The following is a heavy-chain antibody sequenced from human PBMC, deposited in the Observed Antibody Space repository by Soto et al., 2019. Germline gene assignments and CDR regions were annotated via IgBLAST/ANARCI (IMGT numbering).Heavy chain of an antibody. D-gene: IGHD2-15*01. CDR2: ISGSGGST. J-gene: IGHJ4*02. CDR1: GFTFSSYA. V-gene: IGHV3-23*01. Sequence: GGSLRLSCAASGFTFSSYAMSWVRQAPGKGLEWVSAISGSGGSTYYADSVKGRFTISRDNSKNTLYLQMNSLRAEDTAVYYCAKKGYCSGGSCYGAFDYWGQGTLVTVSS. CDR3: AKKGYCSGGSCYGAFDY.